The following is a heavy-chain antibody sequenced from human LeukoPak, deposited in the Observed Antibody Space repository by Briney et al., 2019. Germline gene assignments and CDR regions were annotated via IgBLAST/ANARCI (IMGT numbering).Heavy chain of an antibody. CDR3: ARLSRCDSSANCYGWFDP. J-gene: IGHJ5*02. V-gene: IGHV3-7*01. CDR2: IKHDGSDK. D-gene: IGHD2-2*01. CDR1: GFTFSRFA. Sequence: PGGSLRLSCAASGFTFSRFAMSWVRQAPGKGLEWVANIKHDGSDKSYVDSVKGRFTISRDSAKNSLHLQMNSLRADDTAVYYCARLSRCDSSANCYGWFDPWGQGTLVTVSS.